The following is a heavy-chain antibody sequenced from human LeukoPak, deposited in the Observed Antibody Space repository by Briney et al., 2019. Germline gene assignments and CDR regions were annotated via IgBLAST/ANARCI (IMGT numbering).Heavy chain of an antibody. CDR1: GFTFSSYE. CDR2: ISITGAST. J-gene: IGHJ5*02. Sequence: PGGSLRLSCAASGFTFSSYEMNWVRQAPGKGLEWVSTISITGASTYYADSVKGRFTISRDNSNNMLYLQITNLRAEDTALYYCAKGGSSWSRNWFDPWGQGTLVTVSS. CDR3: AKGGSSWSRNWFDP. V-gene: IGHV3-23*01. D-gene: IGHD6-13*01.